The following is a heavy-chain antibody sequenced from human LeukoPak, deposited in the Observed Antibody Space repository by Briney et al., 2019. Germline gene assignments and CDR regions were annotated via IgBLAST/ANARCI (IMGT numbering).Heavy chain of an antibody. D-gene: IGHD1-26*01. J-gene: IGHJ3*02. CDR3: ASALVGATGAFDI. CDR1: GYSISNDHY. V-gene: IGHV4-38-2*02. Sequence: SETLSLTCIVSGYSISNDHYWGWIRQPPGKGLEWIGSTYHSGSTYYNPSLKSRVTISVDTSKNQFSLKLSSVTAADTAVYYCASALVGATGAFDIWGQGTMVTVSS. CDR2: TYHSGST.